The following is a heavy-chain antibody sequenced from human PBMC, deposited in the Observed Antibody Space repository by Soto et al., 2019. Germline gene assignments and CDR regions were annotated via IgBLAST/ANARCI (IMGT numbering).Heavy chain of an antibody. V-gene: IGHV1-69*13. CDR3: ARDSPGIAAAGTYYYYGMDV. D-gene: IGHD6-13*01. CDR1: GGTFSSYA. CDR2: IIPIFGTA. Sequence: SVKVSCKASGGTFSSYAISWVRQAPGQGLEWMGGIIPIFGTANYAQKFQGRVTITADESTSTAYMELSSLRSEDTAVYYCARDSPGIAAAGTYYYYGMDVWGQGTTVTVSS. J-gene: IGHJ6*02.